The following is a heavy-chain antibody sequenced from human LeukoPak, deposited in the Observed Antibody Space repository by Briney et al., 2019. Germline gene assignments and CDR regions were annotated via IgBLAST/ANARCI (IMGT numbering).Heavy chain of an antibody. D-gene: IGHD4-17*01. J-gene: IGHJ4*02. CDR3: ARRYGDFDY. CDR2: INHSGST. Sequence: PSETLSLTCAVSGGSLSGYYWTWIRQPPGKGLEWIGEINHSGSTNYNPSLKSRVTISVDTSKNQFSLKLSSVTAADTAVYYCARRYGDFDYWGQGTLVTVSS. V-gene: IGHV4-34*01. CDR1: GGSLSGYY.